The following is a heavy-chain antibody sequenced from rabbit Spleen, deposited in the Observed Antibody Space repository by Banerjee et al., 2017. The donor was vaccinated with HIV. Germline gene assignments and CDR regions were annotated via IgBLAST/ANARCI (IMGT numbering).Heavy chain of an antibody. CDR1: GFDFSSYG. D-gene: IGHD8-1*01. J-gene: IGHJ6*01. Sequence: QEQLVESGGGLVKPEGSLTLTCKASGFDFSSYGVSWVRQAPGKGLEWIGYIDPIFGSTYYASWSKGRFTISKTSSTTVTLQMTSLTAADTATYFCARDTGSSFSSYGMALWGPGTLVTVS. CDR2: IDPIFGST. V-gene: IGHV1S45*01. CDR3: ARDTGSSFSSYGMAL.